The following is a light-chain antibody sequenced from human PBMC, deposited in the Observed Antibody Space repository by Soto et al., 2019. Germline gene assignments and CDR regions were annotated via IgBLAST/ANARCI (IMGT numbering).Light chain of an antibody. CDR2: GAS. J-gene: IGKJ5*01. CDR3: QQYDNGPPVT. V-gene: IGKV3D-15*01. CDR1: QSVNTN. Sequence: EIVMPQSPDTLYVSPGDSSTLSCMASQSVNTNVAWYRQDPGQAPRLVIYGASTKAAGTPGRFTGSGSGTDFTLTISSLQSEDFAIYYCQQYDNGPPVTFGQGTRLEI.